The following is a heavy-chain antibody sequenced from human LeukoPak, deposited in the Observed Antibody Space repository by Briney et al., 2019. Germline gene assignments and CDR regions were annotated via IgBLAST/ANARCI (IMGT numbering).Heavy chain of an antibody. Sequence: SETLSLTCAVYGGSLSGYYWSWIRQPPGKGLEWIGEINHSGSTNYNPSLKSRVTISVDTSKNQLSLKLSSMTAADTAVYYCARQWLVSPLFDYWGQGTMVTVSS. D-gene: IGHD6-19*01. J-gene: IGHJ4*02. CDR3: ARQWLVSPLFDY. CDR1: GGSLSGYY. V-gene: IGHV4-34*01. CDR2: INHSGST.